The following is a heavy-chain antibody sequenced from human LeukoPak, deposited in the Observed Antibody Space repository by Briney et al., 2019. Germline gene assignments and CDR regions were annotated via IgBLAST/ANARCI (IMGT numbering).Heavy chain of an antibody. CDR2: INHSGST. Sequence: SETLSLTCAVYGGSFSGYYWSWIRQPPGKGLEWIGEINHSGSTNYNPSLKSRVTISVDTSKNQFSLKLSSVTAADTAVYYCARGPGVAAFDIWGQGTMVTVSS. V-gene: IGHV4-34*01. CDR3: ARGPGVAAFDI. J-gene: IGHJ3*02. CDR1: GGSFSGYY.